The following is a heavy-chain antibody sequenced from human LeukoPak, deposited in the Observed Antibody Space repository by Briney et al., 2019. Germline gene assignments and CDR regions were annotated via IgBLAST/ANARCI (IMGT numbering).Heavy chain of an antibody. J-gene: IGHJ5*02. D-gene: IGHD3-22*01. V-gene: IGHV1-46*01. CDR2: INPSGGST. CDR3: ARERESYYYDSSGNTPGVQYNWFDP. CDR1: GYTFTSYY. Sequence: ASVKVSCKASGYTFTSYYMHWVRQAPGQGLEWMGIINPSGGSTSYAQKFQGRVTMTRDTSTSTVYMELSSLRSEDTAVYYCARERESYYYDSSGNTPGVQYNWFDPWGQGTLVTVSS.